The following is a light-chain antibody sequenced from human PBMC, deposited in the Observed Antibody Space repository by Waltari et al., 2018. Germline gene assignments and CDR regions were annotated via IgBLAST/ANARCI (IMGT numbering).Light chain of an antibody. CDR1: SGSLVTNY. J-gene: IGLJ3*02. CDR2: EDN. Sequence: NFLLTQPHSVSASPGKTVTISCTRSSGSLVTNYVQWYQQRPGSSPSMIIYEDNKRPSGVPDRSSGSIDSSSNSASLTISGLKTEDEADYYCQSYDTNIRVFVGGTKLTVL. CDR3: QSYDTNIRV. V-gene: IGLV6-57*01.